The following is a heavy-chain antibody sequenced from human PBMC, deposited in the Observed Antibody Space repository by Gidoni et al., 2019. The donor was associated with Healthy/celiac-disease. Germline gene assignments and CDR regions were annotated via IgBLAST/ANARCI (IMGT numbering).Heavy chain of an antibody. CDR2: ISGSGGST. D-gene: IGHD2-21*01. Sequence: EVQLLESGGGLVQPGGSLRLSCSASGFTFRTDAMNWVRPAPGKGLEWVSAISGSGGSTYYADSVKGRFTISRDNSKNTLYLQMNSLRAEDTAVYYCAKDILPYRYGGGTGDYWGQGTLVTVSS. V-gene: IGHV3-23*01. CDR3: AKDILPYRYGGGTGDY. CDR1: GFTFRTDA. J-gene: IGHJ4*02.